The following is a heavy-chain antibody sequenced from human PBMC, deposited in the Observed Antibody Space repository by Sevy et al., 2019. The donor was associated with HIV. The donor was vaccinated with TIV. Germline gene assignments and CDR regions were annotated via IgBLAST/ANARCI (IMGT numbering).Heavy chain of an antibody. D-gene: IGHD6-6*01. CDR1: GGSISSYY. V-gene: IGHV4-59*13. J-gene: IGHJ4*02. CDR3: ARVHSSSDGDKYFDY. CDR2: IYYSGST. Sequence: SETLSLTCTVSGGSISSYYWSWIRQPPGKGLEWIGYIYYSGSTNYNPSLKSQVTISVDTSKNQFSLKLSSVTAADTAVYYCARVHSSSDGDKYFDYWGQGTLVTVSS.